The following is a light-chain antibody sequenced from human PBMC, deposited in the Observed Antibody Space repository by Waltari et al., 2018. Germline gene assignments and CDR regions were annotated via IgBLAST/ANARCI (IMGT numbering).Light chain of an antibody. V-gene: IGKV1-33*01. Sequence: DIQMTQSPSSLSASVGDRVTITCQASQDISNYLNWYQQKPGKAPKLLIYDASNVETGVPSRFSGSGSGTDFTFTISSLQPEDIATYYCQQYDNLPALTFGGGTKVEIK. CDR1: QDISNY. CDR3: QQYDNLPALT. CDR2: DAS. J-gene: IGKJ4*01.